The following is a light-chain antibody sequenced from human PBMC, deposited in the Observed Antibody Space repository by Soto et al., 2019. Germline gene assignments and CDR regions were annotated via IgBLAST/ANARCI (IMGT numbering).Light chain of an antibody. CDR3: QQLKSYPLT. J-gene: IGKJ4*01. CDR1: QAMSTY. CDR2: SAS. V-gene: IGKV1-9*01. Sequence: DLQLTQSPSFLSASIGDRVTISCRATQAMSTYLAWYQQKPGKAPKLLIYSASTLQSGVPSRFSGSGSGTWFTLTISSLQPGDFATYYCQQLKSYPLTFGGGTKVESK.